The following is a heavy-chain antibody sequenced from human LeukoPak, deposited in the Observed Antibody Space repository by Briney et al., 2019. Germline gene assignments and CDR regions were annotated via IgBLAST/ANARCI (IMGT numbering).Heavy chain of an antibody. CDR3: ARGVTMIVVVIHDWYFDL. Sequence: SETLSLTCTVSGGSISSSSYYWGWIRQPPGKGLEWIGSIYYTRSTYYNPSLKSRVTISVDTSKNQFSLKLTSVPAADPAVYYCARGVTMIVVVIHDWYFDLWGRGTLVTVSS. CDR2: IYYTRST. J-gene: IGHJ2*01. D-gene: IGHD3-22*01. V-gene: IGHV4-39*01. CDR1: GGSISSSSYY.